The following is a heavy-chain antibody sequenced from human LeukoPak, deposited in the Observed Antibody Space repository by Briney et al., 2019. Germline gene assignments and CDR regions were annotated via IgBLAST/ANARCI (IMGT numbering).Heavy chain of an antibody. D-gene: IGHD6-19*01. CDR3: ARGQWLPWDAFDI. J-gene: IGHJ3*02. CDR2: IHHSGST. CDR1: GGSISSYY. Sequence: SETPSLTCTVSGGSISSYYWSWIRQPPGKGLEWIGYIHHSGSTNYNPSLKSRVTISVDTSKNQFSLRLSSVTAADTAVYYCARGQWLPWDAFDIWGQGTMVTVSS. V-gene: IGHV4-59*01.